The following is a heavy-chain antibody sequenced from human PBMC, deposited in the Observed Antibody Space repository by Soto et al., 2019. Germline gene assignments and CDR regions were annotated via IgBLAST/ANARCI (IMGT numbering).Heavy chain of an antibody. V-gene: IGHV4-31*03. J-gene: IGHJ4*02. Sequence: SETLSLTCTVSGGSISSGGYYWSWIRQHPGKGLEWIGYIYYSGSTYYNPSLKSRVTISVDTSKNQFSLKLSSVTAADTAVYYSARALLSPRSFYDSSGYDYWGQGTLVAVSS. D-gene: IGHD3-22*01. CDR3: ARALLSPRSFYDSSGYDY. CDR1: GGSISSGGYY. CDR2: IYYSGST.